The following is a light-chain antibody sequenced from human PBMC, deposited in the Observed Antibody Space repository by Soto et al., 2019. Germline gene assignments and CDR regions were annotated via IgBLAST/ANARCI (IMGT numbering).Light chain of an antibody. CDR2: EVS. J-gene: IGLJ1*01. V-gene: IGLV2-18*02. Sequence: VLTQPPSVSGSPGQSVTISCTGTSSDVGSYNRVSWYQQPPGTAPKLMISEVSNRPSGVPDRFSGSKSGNTASLTISGLQAEDEADYYCSSYTSSSTYVFGTGTKVTV. CDR3: SSYTSSSTYV. CDR1: SSDVGSYNR.